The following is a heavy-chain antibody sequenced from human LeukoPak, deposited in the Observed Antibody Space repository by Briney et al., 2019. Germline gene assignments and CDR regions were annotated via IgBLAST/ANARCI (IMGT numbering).Heavy chain of an antibody. Sequence: SVKVSCKASGGTFSSYAISWVRQAPGQGLEWMGRIIPIFGTANYAQKFQGRVTITTDESTSTAHMELSSLRSEDTAVYYCALYYDILTGALDYWGQGTLVTVSS. CDR2: IIPIFGTA. CDR1: GGTFSSYA. CDR3: ALYYDILTGALDY. V-gene: IGHV1-69*05. D-gene: IGHD3-9*01. J-gene: IGHJ4*02.